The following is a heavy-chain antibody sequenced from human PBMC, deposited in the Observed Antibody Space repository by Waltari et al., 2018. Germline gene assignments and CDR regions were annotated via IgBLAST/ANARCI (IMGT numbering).Heavy chain of an antibody. J-gene: IGHJ3*02. CDR3: ARAGPHDAFDI. Sequence: EVQLVESGGGLVKPGGSLRLSCAASGFTFSSYSMNWVRQAPGKGLEWVSSISSSSRYIYYADSVKGRFTSARDNAKNSLYLQMNSLRAEDTAVYYCARAGPHDAFDIWGQGTMVTVSS. CDR2: ISSSSRYI. V-gene: IGHV3-21*01. CDR1: GFTFSSYS.